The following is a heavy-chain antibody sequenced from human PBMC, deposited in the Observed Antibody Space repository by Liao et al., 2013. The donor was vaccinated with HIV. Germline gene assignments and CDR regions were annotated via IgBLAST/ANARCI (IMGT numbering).Heavy chain of an antibody. J-gene: IGHJ4*02. D-gene: IGHD2-2*01. CDR3: ARAVRYRCSSTTCYPLGPDY. V-gene: IGHV4-61*02. CDR1: GGSIGSGSYY. Sequence: QVQLQESGPGLVKPSQTLSLTCTVSGGSIGSGSYYWSWIRQPAGKGLEWIGRIYTSGSTNYNPSLKSRVTISVDTSKNQFSLKLSSVTAADTAVYYCARAVRYRCSSTTCYPLGPDYWGQGTLVTVSS. CDR2: IYTSGST.